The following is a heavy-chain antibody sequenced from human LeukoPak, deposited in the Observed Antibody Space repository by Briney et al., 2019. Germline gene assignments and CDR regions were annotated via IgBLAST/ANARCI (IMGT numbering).Heavy chain of an antibody. V-gene: IGHV3-66*01. J-gene: IGHJ4*02. CDR1: GFTVSNNY. Sequence: GGSLRLSCAASGFTVSNNYMSWVRQAPGKGLEWVSIIYSRGSTYYADSVKGRFTISRDNSNNTLYLQMNSLRAEDTAVYYCAREGLRYFDYWGQGTLVTVSS. CDR3: AREGLRYFDY. CDR2: IYSRGST.